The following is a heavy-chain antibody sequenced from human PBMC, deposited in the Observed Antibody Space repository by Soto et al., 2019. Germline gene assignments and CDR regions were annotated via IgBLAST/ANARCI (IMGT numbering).Heavy chain of an antibody. CDR1: GGYLNSGGFY. CDR3: ARGGIAGTWFDP. Sequence: SETLSLTCNVSGGYLNSGGFYWSWIRQHPGKGLEWIGYIFHSGSTLYNPSLNSRVTLSADTSKNQLSLNLRSVTVADTAVYYCARGGIAGTWFDPWGQGTLVTVSS. D-gene: IGHD6-13*01. CDR2: IFHSGST. J-gene: IGHJ5*02. V-gene: IGHV4-31*03.